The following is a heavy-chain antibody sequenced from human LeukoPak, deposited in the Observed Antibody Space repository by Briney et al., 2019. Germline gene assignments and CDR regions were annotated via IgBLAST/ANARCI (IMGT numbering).Heavy chain of an antibody. J-gene: IGHJ3*02. V-gene: IGHV1-69*13. CDR1: GGTFSSYA. CDR3: ARATSFRFYDAFDI. D-gene: IGHD2/OR15-2a*01. CDR2: IIPIFGTA. Sequence: SVKVSCKASGGTFSSYAISWVRQAPGQGLEWMGGIIPIFGTANYAQKFQGRVTITADESTSTAYMELSSLRSEDTAVYYCARATSFRFYDAFDIWGQGTMVTVSS.